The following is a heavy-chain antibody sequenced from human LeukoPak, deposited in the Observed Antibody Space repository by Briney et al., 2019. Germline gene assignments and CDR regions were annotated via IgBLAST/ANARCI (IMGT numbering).Heavy chain of an antibody. D-gene: IGHD3-10*01. Sequence: GGSLRLSCAASGFTFSNYDMHWVRQAPGKGLEWVAVISYDGSNKYYADSVKGRFTISRDNSKNTLYLQMNSLGPQDTAVYYRARGGSYYASGSYFAFDIWGQGTMVTVSS. J-gene: IGHJ3*02. CDR1: GFTFSNYD. CDR2: ISYDGSNK. CDR3: ARGGSYYASGSYFAFDI. V-gene: IGHV3-30*03.